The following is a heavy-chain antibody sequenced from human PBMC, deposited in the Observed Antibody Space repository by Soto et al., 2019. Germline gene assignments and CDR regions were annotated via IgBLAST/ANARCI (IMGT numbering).Heavy chain of an antibody. V-gene: IGHV3-9*01. Sequence: GGSIRLSCAASGFTIGSYSMNWVRQDPGKGLEWVSGISWNSGSIGYADSVKGQFTISRDNAKNSLYLQMNSLRAEDTALYYFVVFQGILAVASNGNAFDIWGQGTMVTVSS. CDR3: VVFQGILAVASNGNAFDI. CDR2: ISWNSGSI. J-gene: IGHJ3*02. CDR1: GFTIGSYS. D-gene: IGHD6-19*01.